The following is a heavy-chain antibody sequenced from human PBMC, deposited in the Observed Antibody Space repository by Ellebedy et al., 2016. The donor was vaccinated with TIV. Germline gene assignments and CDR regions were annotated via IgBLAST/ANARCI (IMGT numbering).Heavy chain of an antibody. CDR1: GGSISSSSYF. V-gene: IGHV4-39*01. J-gene: IGHJ4*02. Sequence: SETLSLTXTVSGGSISSSSYFWGWIRQPPGKGLEWIGTIYYSGSTYYNPSLNSRVSISVDTSKNQFFLNLSSVTAADTAVYYCARPLRSTVTTSIYFDYWGQGTLVTVSS. D-gene: IGHD4-17*01. CDR3: ARPLRSTVTTSIYFDY. CDR2: IYYSGST.